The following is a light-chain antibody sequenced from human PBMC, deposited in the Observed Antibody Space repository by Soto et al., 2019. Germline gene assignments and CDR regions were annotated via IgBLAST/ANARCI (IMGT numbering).Light chain of an antibody. CDR1: QSVLYSSNNKNY. Sequence: DIVMTQSPDSLAVSLGERATINCKSSQSVLYSSNNKNYLAWYQQKPGQPPKLLIYWASTRESGVPDRFSGXXXXXXXXXTXXSLQAEDVAVYYCQQYYSTPLTFGGGTKVEIK. CDR3: QQYYSTPLT. CDR2: WAS. V-gene: IGKV4-1*01. J-gene: IGKJ4*01.